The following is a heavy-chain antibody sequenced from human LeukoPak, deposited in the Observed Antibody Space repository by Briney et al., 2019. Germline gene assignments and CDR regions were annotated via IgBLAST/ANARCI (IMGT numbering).Heavy chain of an antibody. Sequence: PSETLSLTCTVSGGSISSSSYYWGWIRQPPGKGLEWIGSIYYSGSTYYNPSLKSRVTISVDTSKNQFSLKLSSVTAADTAVYYCARRHSGWYPGGFDALDIWGQGTMVTVSS. V-gene: IGHV4-39*01. CDR1: GGSISSSSYY. CDR3: ARRHSGWYPGGFDALDI. D-gene: IGHD6-19*01. J-gene: IGHJ3*02. CDR2: IYYSGST.